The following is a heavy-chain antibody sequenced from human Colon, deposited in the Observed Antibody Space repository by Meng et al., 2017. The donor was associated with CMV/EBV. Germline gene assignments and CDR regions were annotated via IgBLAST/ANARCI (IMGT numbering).Heavy chain of an antibody. Sequence: FTFSSYAMGWVRHAPGKGLEWVSAISGSGGSTYYADSVKGRFTISRDNSKNTLYLQMNSLRAEDTAVYYCAKDRSALLWFGELFEFDYWGQGTLVTVSS. CDR1: FTFSSYA. CDR3: AKDRSALLWFGELFEFDY. CDR2: ISGSGGST. V-gene: IGHV3-23*01. D-gene: IGHD3-10*01. J-gene: IGHJ4*02.